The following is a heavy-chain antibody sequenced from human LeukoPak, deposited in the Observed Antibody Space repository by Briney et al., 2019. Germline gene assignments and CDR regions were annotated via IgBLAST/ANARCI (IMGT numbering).Heavy chain of an antibody. CDR1: GYTFTGYY. V-gene: IGHV1-2*02. Sequence: GSVKVSCKASGYTFTGYYMHWVRQAPGQGLEWMGWINPNSGGTNYAQKFQGRVTMTRDTSISTAYMELSRLRSDDTAVYYCARDRSGYCTNGVCSSHPYYYYYYMDVWGKGTTVTVSS. CDR3: ARDRSGYCTNGVCSSHPYYYYYYMDV. CDR2: INPNSGGT. D-gene: IGHD2-8*01. J-gene: IGHJ6*03.